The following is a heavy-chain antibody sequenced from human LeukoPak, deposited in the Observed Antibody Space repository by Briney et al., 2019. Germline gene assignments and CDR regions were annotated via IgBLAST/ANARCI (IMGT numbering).Heavy chain of an antibody. CDR2: ISGSGGST. J-gene: IGHJ4*02. Sequence: GGSLRLSCAASGFTFSSYAMSWVRQAPGKGLEWVSAISGSGGSTYYADSVKGRFTNSRDNSKNTLYLQMNSLRAEDTAVYYCAKSGYYDFWSGYPDYWGQGTLVTVSS. D-gene: IGHD3-3*01. CDR3: AKSGYYDFWSGYPDY. V-gene: IGHV3-23*01. CDR1: GFTFSSYA.